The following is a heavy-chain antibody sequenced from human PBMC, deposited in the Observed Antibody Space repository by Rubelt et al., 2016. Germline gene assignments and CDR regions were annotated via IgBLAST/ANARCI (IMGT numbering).Heavy chain of an antibody. V-gene: IGHV3-30*03. Sequence: VQLVESGGGLVQPGGSLRLSCAASGFPFSSSGMHWVRQAPGKGLEWVAVIAYDGSNKYYADSVKGRFTISRDNSKNTLYRQMNSLRTEDTALYYCAREGYWPLGFDYWGQGTLVTVSS. J-gene: IGHJ4*02. CDR3: AREGYWPLGFDY. CDR2: IAYDGSNK. D-gene: IGHD1-26*01. CDR1: GFPFSSSG.